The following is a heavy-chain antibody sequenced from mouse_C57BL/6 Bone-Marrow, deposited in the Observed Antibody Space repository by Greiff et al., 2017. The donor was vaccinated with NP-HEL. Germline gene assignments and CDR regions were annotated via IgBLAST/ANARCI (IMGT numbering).Heavy chain of an antibody. CDR2: ISNGGGSN. D-gene: IGHD1-1*01. Sequence: EVQLVESGGGLVQPGGSLKLSCAASGFTFSDYYMYWVRQTPEKRLEWVAYISNGGGSNYYPDTVKGRFTISRDNAKNTLYLQMSRLKSEDTAMYYCASPYYYGSSYWAMDYWGQGTSVTVSS. CDR3: ASPYYYGSSYWAMDY. V-gene: IGHV5-12*01. J-gene: IGHJ4*01. CDR1: GFTFSDYY.